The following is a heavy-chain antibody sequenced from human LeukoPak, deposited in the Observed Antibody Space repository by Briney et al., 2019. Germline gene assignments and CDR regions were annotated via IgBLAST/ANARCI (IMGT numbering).Heavy chain of an antibody. CDR2: IYYSGST. Sequence: PSQTLSLTCTVSGXSISSGDDYWSWIRQPPGKGLEWIGYIYYSGSTYYNPSLKSRVTISVDTSKNQFSLKLSSVTAADTAVYYCAREGDEGAFDIWGQGTMVTVSS. CDR1: GXSISSGDDY. V-gene: IGHV4-30-4*01. CDR3: AREGDEGAFDI. J-gene: IGHJ3*02. D-gene: IGHD2-21*01.